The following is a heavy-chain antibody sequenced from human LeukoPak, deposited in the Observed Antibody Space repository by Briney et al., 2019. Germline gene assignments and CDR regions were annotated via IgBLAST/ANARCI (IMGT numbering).Heavy chain of an antibody. CDR3: ARDLDGFGELLSYFAY. CDR1: GYTFTGYY. V-gene: IGHV1-2*02. Sequence: ASVKVSCKASGYTFTGYYMHWVRQAPGQGLEWMGWINPNSGGTNYAQKFQGRVTMTRDTSISTAYMELSRLRSDDTAVYYCARDLDGFGELLSYFAYWGQGTLVIVSS. J-gene: IGHJ4*02. CDR2: INPNSGGT. D-gene: IGHD3-10*01.